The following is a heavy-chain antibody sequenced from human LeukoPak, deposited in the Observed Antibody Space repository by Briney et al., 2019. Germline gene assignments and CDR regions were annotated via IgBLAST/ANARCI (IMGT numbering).Heavy chain of an antibody. CDR3: ATGTRMDA. CDR1: GFTFSNAW. D-gene: IGHD1-1*01. V-gene: IGHV3-15*01. Sequence: PGGSLRLSCAASGFTFSNAWMTWVRQAPGKGLEWVGRIKSKTDGGTTEDAAPVNGRSTISRDDSQNTLYLQMNSLKTEDTAVYYCATGTRMDAWGKGTTVTVSS. CDR2: IKSKTDGGTT. J-gene: IGHJ6*04.